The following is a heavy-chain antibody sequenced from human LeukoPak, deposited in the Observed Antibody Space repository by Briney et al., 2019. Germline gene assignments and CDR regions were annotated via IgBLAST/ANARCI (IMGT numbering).Heavy chain of an antibody. CDR3: ARGVSRDGYNFDY. CDR1: GGSFSGYY. Sequence: SETLSLTCAGYGGSFSGYYWSWIRQPPGKGLEWIGEINHSGSTNYNPSLKSRVTISVDTSKNQFSLKLSSVTAADTAVYYCARGVSRDGYNFDYWGQGTLVTVSS. D-gene: IGHD5-12*01. V-gene: IGHV4-34*01. J-gene: IGHJ4*02. CDR2: INHSGST.